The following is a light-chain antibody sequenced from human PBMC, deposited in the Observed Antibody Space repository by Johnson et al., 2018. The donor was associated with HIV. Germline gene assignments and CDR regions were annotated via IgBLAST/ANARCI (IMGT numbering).Light chain of an antibody. J-gene: IGLJ1*01. CDR3: GQWDSSLSAGGYV. Sequence: QSVLTQPPSVSAAPGQKVTISCSGSSSNIGNNYVSWYQQLPGTAPKLLIYDNNKRPSGIPDQFSGSKSGTSATLGITGLQTGDEADYYRGQWDSSLSAGGYVYGTGTKVTFL. CDR2: DNN. V-gene: IGLV1-51*01. CDR1: SSNIGNNY.